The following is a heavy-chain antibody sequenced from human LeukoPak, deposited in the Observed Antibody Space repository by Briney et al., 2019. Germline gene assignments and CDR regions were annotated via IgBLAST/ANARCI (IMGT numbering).Heavy chain of an antibody. V-gene: IGHV4-39*01. CDR3: ARHQCSGTRCYNFYFYGMDV. Sequence: IPSETLSLTCTVSGGCITSSIDYWVWVRQPPGKGREWIATIYYSTSTQYNPSLKSRVTMSVDTSKNQFSLKLSSMTAADTAVYYCARHQCSGTRCYNFYFYGMDVWGQGTTVTVSS. CDR2: IYYSTST. J-gene: IGHJ6*02. D-gene: IGHD2-2*02. CDR1: GGCITSSIDY.